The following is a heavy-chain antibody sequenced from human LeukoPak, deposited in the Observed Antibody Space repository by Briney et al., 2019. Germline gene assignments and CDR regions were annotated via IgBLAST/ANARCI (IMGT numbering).Heavy chain of an antibody. Sequence: ASVKVSCEASGGTFISYAISWVRQAPGQGLEWMGGIIPIFGTANYAQKFQGRVTITADESTSTAYMELGSLRSEDTAVYYCARSVEYYYDSSGYYPLFYYYYGMDVWGQGTTVTVSS. V-gene: IGHV1-69*13. D-gene: IGHD3-22*01. CDR2: IIPIFGTA. CDR3: ARSVEYYYDSSGYYPLFYYYYGMDV. J-gene: IGHJ6*02. CDR1: GGTFISYA.